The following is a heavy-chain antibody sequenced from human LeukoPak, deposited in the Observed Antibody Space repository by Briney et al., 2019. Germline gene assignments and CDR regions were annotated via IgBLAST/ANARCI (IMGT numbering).Heavy chain of an antibody. D-gene: IGHD2-2*01. CDR2: IYTSGST. J-gene: IGHJ6*03. Sequence: SETLSLTCTVSGGSISSYYWSSIRQPAGKGLEWIGRIYTSGSTNYNPSLKSRVTMSVDTSKNQFSLKLSSVTAAGTAVYYCAREVVPAAFYYYYYMDVWGKGTTVTVSS. CDR3: AREVVPAAFYYYYYMDV. CDR1: GGSISSYY. V-gene: IGHV4-4*07.